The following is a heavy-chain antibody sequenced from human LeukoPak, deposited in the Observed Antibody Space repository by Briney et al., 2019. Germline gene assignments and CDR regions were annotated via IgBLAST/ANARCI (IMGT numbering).Heavy chain of an antibody. V-gene: IGHV1-8*01. D-gene: IGHD6-13*01. Sequence: ASVKVSCKASGYTFTNFDINWVRQAPGQGLGWMGWMNPVSGNAGSAQKFQGRVTLTRDTSISTAYMELSSLRSDDTAFYYCARAPMGAAALCWGQGTLVTVSS. CDR3: ARAPMGAAALC. CDR2: MNPVSGNA. J-gene: IGHJ4*02. CDR1: GYTFTNFD.